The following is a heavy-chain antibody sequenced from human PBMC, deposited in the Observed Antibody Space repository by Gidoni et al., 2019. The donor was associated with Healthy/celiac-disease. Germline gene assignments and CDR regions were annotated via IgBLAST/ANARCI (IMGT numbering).Heavy chain of an antibody. CDR1: GFPFSSYD. CDR2: IDTACNT. Sequence: EVQLVESGGGLVQPGGSLRLSCADSGFPFSSYDMHWVRHAPGKGMEWVSAIDTACNTYYPGCVNGRFTISRENAKNFLYLQMNSRRAVYTAVYYCARDRFFSPYDSSGYKVGIKDYYGMDVWGQGTTVTVSS. D-gene: IGHD3-22*01. V-gene: IGHV3-13*01. CDR3: ARDRFFSPYDSSGYKVGIKDYYGMDV. J-gene: IGHJ6*02.